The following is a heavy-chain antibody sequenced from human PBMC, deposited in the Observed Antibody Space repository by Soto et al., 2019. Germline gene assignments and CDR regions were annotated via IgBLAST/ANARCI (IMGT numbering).Heavy chain of an antibody. CDR1: GFTFSSYG. D-gene: IGHD6-19*01. J-gene: IGHJ6*02. V-gene: IGHV3-30*18. CDR3: VKDGSSGWPYYYGMDV. Sequence: GGSLRLSCAASGFTFSSYGMHWVRQAPGKGLEWVAVISYDGRNKYYADSVKGRFTISRDNSKNTLYLQMSRLRPEDTAVYYCVKDGSSGWPYYYGMDVWGQGTTVTVSS. CDR2: ISYDGRNK.